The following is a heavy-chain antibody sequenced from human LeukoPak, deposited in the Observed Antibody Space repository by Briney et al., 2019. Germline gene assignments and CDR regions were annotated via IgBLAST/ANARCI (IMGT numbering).Heavy chain of an antibody. J-gene: IGHJ4*02. V-gene: IGHV3-23*01. CDR2: SGDSDGST. CDR1: GFTFSGSG. CDR3: AKGGCRGTCNPLAY. Sequence: PGGSLRLSCAASGFTFSGSGMSWVRQAPGKGLEWISSSGDSDGSTYYADSLKGRFTISRDNSKNTLYLQMNNLRAEDTAVYYCAKGGCRGTCNPLAYWGQGALSPSPQ. D-gene: IGHD2-15*01.